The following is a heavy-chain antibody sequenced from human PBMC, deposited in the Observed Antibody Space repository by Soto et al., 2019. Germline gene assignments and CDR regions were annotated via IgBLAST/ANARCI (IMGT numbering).Heavy chain of an antibody. Sequence: QVQLQESGPGLVKPSQTLSLTCTVPGGSISSGGYYWSWIRQHPGKGLEWIGYIYYSGSTYYNPSLKSRVTISVDTSKNQFSLKLSSVTAADTAVYYCARGRRRAAAGKDYYYYYYMDVWGKGTTVTVSS. D-gene: IGHD6-13*01. CDR1: GGSISSGGYY. CDR2: IYYSGST. V-gene: IGHV4-31*03. CDR3: ARGRRRAAAGKDYYYYYYMDV. J-gene: IGHJ6*03.